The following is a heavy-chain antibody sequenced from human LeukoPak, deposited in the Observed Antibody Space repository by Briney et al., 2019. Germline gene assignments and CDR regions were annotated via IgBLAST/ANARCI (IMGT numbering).Heavy chain of an antibody. CDR1: GFTFRNYL. Sequence: GGSLRLSCAASGFTFRNYLMNWVRQAPGKGLEWVSFISSTGGTIYYADSVKGRFTVSRDNGKNSLLLQMNSLRAEDTAVYYCARDPGLGDIVVVPAAIGGYYFDYWGQGTLVTVSS. J-gene: IGHJ4*02. CDR2: ISSTGGTI. V-gene: IGHV3-48*01. CDR3: ARDPGLGDIVVVPAAIGGYYFDY. D-gene: IGHD2-2*02.